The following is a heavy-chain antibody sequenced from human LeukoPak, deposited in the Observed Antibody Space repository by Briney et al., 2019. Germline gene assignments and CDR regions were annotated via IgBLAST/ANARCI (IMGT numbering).Heavy chain of an antibody. CDR3: ARVGFDYYDSSGYSAFVI. D-gene: IGHD3-22*01. Sequence: NPSETLSLTCTVSGGSISSYYWSWIRQPAGKGLEWIGRIYTSGSTNYNPSLKSRVTMSVDTSKNQFSLKPSSVTAADTAVYYCARVGFDYYDSSGYSAFVIWGQGTMVTVSS. V-gene: IGHV4-4*07. CDR1: GGSISSYY. J-gene: IGHJ3*02. CDR2: IYTSGST.